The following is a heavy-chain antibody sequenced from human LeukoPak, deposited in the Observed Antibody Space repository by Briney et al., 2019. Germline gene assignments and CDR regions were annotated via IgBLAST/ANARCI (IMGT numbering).Heavy chain of an antibody. Sequence: SETLSLTCTVSGGSISSYYWSWIRQPPGKGLEWIGYIYYSGSTNYNPSLKSRVTISVDTSKNQFSLKLSSVTAADTAVYYCARLAVAGTWDWFDPWGQGTLVTVSS. CDR1: GGSISSYY. CDR3: ARLAVAGTWDWFDP. J-gene: IGHJ5*02. CDR2: IYYSGST. V-gene: IGHV4-59*08. D-gene: IGHD6-19*01.